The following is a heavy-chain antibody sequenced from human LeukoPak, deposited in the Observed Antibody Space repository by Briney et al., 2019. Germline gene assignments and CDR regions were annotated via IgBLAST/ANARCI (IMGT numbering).Heavy chain of an antibody. V-gene: IGHV3-53*01. D-gene: IGHD3-22*01. Sequence: GGSLRLSCAVSGFTFSSYTMNWVRQAPGKGLEWVSTIYTGGNTYYAASVKGRFTISRDFSKNTVFLHMNSLRAEDTAMYYCARGDDSGYYDYFDYWGQGALVTVSS. J-gene: IGHJ4*02. CDR3: ARGDDSGYYDYFDY. CDR1: GFTFSSYT. CDR2: IYTGGNT.